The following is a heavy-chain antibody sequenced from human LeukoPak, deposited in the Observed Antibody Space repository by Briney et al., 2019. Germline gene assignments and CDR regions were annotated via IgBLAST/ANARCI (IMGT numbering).Heavy chain of an antibody. J-gene: IGHJ4*02. CDR3: TRDHCRGDNCPSFDY. CDR2: IGAYNGDT. CDR1: GYTFTSFG. V-gene: IGHV1-18*04. D-gene: IGHD2-15*01. Sequence: ASVKVSCKPPGYTFTSFGISWVRQAPGQGLEWMGWIGAYNGDTNYAQKFQGRVTMTTDTSTSTAYMDLGSLRSDDTAVYYCTRDHCRGDNCPSFDYWGQGTLVTVSS.